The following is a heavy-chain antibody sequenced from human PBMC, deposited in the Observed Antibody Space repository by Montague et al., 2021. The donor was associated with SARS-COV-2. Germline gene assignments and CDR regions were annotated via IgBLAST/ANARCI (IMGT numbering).Heavy chain of an antibody. J-gene: IGHJ6*02. CDR1: GGSIRNYY. V-gene: IGHV4-4*07. CDR2: IYSSGSI. D-gene: IGHD3-16*01. CDR3: ARNPGEYYGMDV. Sequence: SETRSLTSNVSGGSIRNYYSCWIRQPAEKGLEWIGRIYSSGSINXNPSRKTRITLSVDTSKNQLSLRLNSVTAADTAVYYCARNPGEYYGMDVWGQGTTVTVSS.